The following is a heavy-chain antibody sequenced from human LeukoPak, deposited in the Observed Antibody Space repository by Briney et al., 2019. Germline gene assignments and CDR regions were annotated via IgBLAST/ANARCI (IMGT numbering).Heavy chain of an antibody. V-gene: IGHV4-59*01. D-gene: IGHD6-19*01. CDR1: GAPISSYY. J-gene: IGHJ5*01. CDR2: IPYSGSN. Sequence: SETLSLTCSVSGAPISSYYWSWIRQPPGKGLEWIGYIPYSGSNNYNPSLKSRVTITIDTSKNQFSLKVRSVTAADTAVYYCARVRSGSIDSWGRGTLVTVSA. CDR3: ARVRSGSIDS.